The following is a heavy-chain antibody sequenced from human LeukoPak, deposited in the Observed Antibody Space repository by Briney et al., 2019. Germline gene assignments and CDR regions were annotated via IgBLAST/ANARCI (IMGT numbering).Heavy chain of an antibody. CDR3: ARWGDGKKFDY. V-gene: IGHV3-33*01. Sequence: GGPLTLSCAASGFTFRSHGMHWVRQAPGKGLEWVAVIWYDGSNKYYADSVKGRFTISRDNSKNMLFLQMNSLTVEDTAVYYCARWGDGKKFDYWGQGALLTVSS. D-gene: IGHD3-16*01. J-gene: IGHJ4*02. CDR2: IWYDGSNK. CDR1: GFTFRSHG.